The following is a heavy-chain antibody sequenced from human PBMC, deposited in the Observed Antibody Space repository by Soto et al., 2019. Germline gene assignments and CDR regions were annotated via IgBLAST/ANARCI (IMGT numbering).Heavy chain of an antibody. V-gene: IGHV3-11*01. CDR2: ISSSGTGI. CDR3: ARAYSDAFDI. D-gene: IGHD2-15*01. CDR1: GFTFRDYY. J-gene: IGHJ3*02. Sequence: GGSLRLSCAASGFTFRDYYMTWIRQAPGKGLEWVSYISSSGTGIYYADSVKGRFTISRDNAKNSLFLQMSSMRAEDTAVYYCARAYSDAFDIWGQWTMVTVSS.